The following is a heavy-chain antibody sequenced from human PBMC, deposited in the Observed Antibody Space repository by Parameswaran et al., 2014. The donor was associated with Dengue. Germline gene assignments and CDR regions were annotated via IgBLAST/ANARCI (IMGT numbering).Heavy chain of an antibody. CDR2: INPSGGST. Sequence: WVRQAPGQGLEWMGIINPSGGSTSYAQKFQGRVTMTRDTSTSTVYMELSSLRSEDTAVYYCARGGYRTAADYFDYWGQGTLVTVSS. D-gene: IGHD6-13*01. CDR3: ARGGYRTAADYFDY. J-gene: IGHJ4*02. V-gene: IGHV1-46*01.